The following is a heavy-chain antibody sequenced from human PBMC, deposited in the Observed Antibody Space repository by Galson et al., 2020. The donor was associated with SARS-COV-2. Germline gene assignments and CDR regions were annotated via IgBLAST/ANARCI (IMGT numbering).Heavy chain of an antibody. CDR2: IKSKTDGGTT. V-gene: IGHV3-15*01. J-gene: IGHJ4*02. Sequence: GGSLRLSCAASGFTFSNAWMSWVRQAPGKGLEWVGRIKSKTDGGTTDYAAPVKVRFTISRDDSTNTLYLQMNSLKTEDTAVYYCTTDTGSLWTAAGGGLVDYWGQGTLGTVSS. D-gene: IGHD6-13*01. CDR3: TTDTGSLWTAAGGGLVDY. CDR1: GFTFSNAW.